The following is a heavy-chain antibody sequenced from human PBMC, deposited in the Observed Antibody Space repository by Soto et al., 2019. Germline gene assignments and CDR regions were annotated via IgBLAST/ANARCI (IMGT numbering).Heavy chain of an antibody. CDR3: AKDRDRTWSLHY. V-gene: IGHV3-30*18. J-gene: IGHJ4*02. Sequence: PGGSLRLSCAASGFPFKNAWVSWVRQASGKGLEWVAVLSFDGRIEYYADSVKGRFKIFRDNPKNTLYLQMNTLRPDDTALYYCAKDRDRTWSLHYWGQGALVTVSS. D-gene: IGHD1-7*01. CDR1: GFPFKNAW. CDR2: LSFDGRIE.